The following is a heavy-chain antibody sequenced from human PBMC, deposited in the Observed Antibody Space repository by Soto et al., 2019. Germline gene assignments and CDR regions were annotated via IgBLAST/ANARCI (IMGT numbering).Heavy chain of an antibody. Sequence: SETLSLTCTVSGGSISSGGYYWSWIRQHPGKGLEWIGYIYYSGSTYYNPSLKSRVTISVDTSKNQFSLKLSSVTAADTAVYYCARDRAGVPTDAFDIWGQGTMVTVS. V-gene: IGHV4-31*03. CDR3: ARDRAGVPTDAFDI. D-gene: IGHD6-19*01. CDR2: IYYSGST. J-gene: IGHJ3*02. CDR1: GGSISSGGYY.